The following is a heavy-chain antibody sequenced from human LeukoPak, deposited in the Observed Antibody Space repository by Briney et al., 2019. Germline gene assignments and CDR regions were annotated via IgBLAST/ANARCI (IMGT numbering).Heavy chain of an antibody. J-gene: IGHJ5*02. CDR1: GGSFSGYY. Sequence: SETLSLTCAVYGGSFSGYYWSWIRQPPGKGLEWIGEINHSGSTNYNPSLKSRVTISVDTSKNQFSLKLSSVTAADTAVYYCARGRGSSWGNRFDPWGQGTLVTVSS. V-gene: IGHV4-34*01. CDR3: ARGRGSSWGNRFDP. D-gene: IGHD6-13*01. CDR2: INHSGST.